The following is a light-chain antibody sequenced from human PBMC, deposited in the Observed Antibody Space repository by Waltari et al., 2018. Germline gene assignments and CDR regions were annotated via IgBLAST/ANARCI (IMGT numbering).Light chain of an antibody. V-gene: IGLV2-8*01. CDR2: EVS. J-gene: IGLJ2*01. Sequence: QSALTQPPSASGSPGPSVPISCTGTSSDVGGYNYVSWYQQHPGKAPKLMIYEVSKRPSGVPDRFSGSKSGNTASLTVSGLQAEEEADYYCTSYASSNSVVFGGGTKLTVL. CDR1: SSDVGGYNY. CDR3: TSYASSNSVV.